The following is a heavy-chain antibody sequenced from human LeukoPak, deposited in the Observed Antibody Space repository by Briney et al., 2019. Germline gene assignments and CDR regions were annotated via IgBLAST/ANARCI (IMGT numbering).Heavy chain of an antibody. J-gene: IGHJ3*02. CDR2: INPSGGST. Sequence: LSCAASGYTFTSYYMHWVRQAPGQGLEWMGIINPSGGSTSYAQKFQGRVTMTRDTSTSTVYMELSSLRSEDTAVYYCARSYDSSGYYYTPPSAFDIWGQGTMVTVSS. CDR3: ARSYDSSGYYYTPPSAFDI. CDR1: GYTFTSYY. V-gene: IGHV1-46*01. D-gene: IGHD3-22*01.